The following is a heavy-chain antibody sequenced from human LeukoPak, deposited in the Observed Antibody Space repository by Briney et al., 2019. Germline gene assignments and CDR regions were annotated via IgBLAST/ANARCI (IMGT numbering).Heavy chain of an antibody. CDR1: GFTFSSYA. CDR3: ARAGYCSSNSCYGGGDY. CDR2: ISDDGSNK. J-gene: IGHJ4*02. V-gene: IGHV3-30*04. Sequence: PGGSLRLSCAASGFTFSSYARHWVRQAPGKGLEGVAVISDDGSNKYYADSVKGRFTISIDNAKNTRDLQMNNLRAEDTAVYYCARAGYCSSNSCYGGGDYWGQGTLVTVSS. D-gene: IGHD2-2*01.